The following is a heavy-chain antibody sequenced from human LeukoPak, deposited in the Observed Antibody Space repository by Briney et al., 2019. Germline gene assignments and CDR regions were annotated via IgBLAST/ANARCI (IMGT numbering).Heavy chain of an antibody. D-gene: IGHD1-26*01. CDR3: AKVVGATTWDYFDY. J-gene: IGHJ4*02. CDR1: VYTPDVYA. V-gene: IGHV3-9*02. CDR2: LRWNSGRI. Sequence: GGCLRLSCAAPVYTPDVYAMHSVRHAPRKGLWWVSRLRWNSGRIDYADSVKGRFTISRDNSKNTLYLQMNSQRAEDTAVYYCAKVVGATTWDYFDYWGQGTLVTVSS.